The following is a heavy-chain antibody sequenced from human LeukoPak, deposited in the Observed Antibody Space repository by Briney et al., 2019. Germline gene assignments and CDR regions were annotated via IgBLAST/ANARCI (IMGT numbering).Heavy chain of an antibody. CDR1: GINFRTYG. V-gene: IGHV3-21*04. D-gene: IGHD1-26*01. J-gene: IGHJ4*02. Sequence: GGSLRLSCAASGINFRTYGMHWVRQTPGKGLEWVSSISYTGTYIYYADSVKGRFTISRDNAQNSLYLQMNSLRAEDTAIYYCVRDRGTYRPIDYWGQGTLVTVSS. CDR2: ISYTGTYI. CDR3: VRDRGTYRPIDY.